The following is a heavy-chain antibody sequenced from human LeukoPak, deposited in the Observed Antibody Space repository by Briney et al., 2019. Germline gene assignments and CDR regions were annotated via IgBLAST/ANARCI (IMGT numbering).Heavy chain of an antibody. J-gene: IGHJ5*02. D-gene: IGHD3-10*01. CDR1: GYRITYYW. Sequence: GESLKISCKASGYRITYYWIAWVRQMPGKGLEWMGIIYPNDSHTRYSPSFQGQVTISADKSISTAYLLWSSLKASDTAMYYCARLPNSGADLTWFDPWGQGTLVTVSS. CDR2: IYPNDSHT. V-gene: IGHV5-51*01. CDR3: ARLPNSGADLTWFDP.